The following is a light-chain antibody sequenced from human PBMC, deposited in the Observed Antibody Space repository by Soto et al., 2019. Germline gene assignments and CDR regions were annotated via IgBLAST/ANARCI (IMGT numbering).Light chain of an antibody. CDR3: QQYVDLPPT. V-gene: IGKV1-33*01. CDR1: QDINNY. J-gene: IGKJ4*01. Sequence: DIQMTQSPSSLSASVGDRVTISCQARQDINNYLNWYQQKPGKAHKLLIYDAYKLETGLPSRFSGSGSGTDFTFTISSLQPEDIATYYCQQYVDLPPTFGGGTKVEIK. CDR2: DAY.